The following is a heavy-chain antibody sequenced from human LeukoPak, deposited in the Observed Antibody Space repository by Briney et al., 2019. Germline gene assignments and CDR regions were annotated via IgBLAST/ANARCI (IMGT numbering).Heavy chain of an antibody. Sequence: GGSLRLSCAASGFTFSSYAMSWVRRAPGKGLGWVSAISGSGGSTYYADSVKGRFTISRDNSKNTLYLQMNSLRAEDTAVYYCARHMIVTIFDYWGQGTLVTVSS. J-gene: IGHJ4*02. CDR1: GFTFSSYA. V-gene: IGHV3-23*01. D-gene: IGHD3-22*01. CDR3: ARHMIVTIFDY. CDR2: ISGSGGST.